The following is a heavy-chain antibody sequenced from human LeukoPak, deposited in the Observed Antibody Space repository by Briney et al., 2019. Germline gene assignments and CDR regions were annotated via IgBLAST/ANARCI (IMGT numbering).Heavy chain of an antibody. CDR1: GFAFSHHG. Sequence: GRSLTLSCAASGFAFSHHGIHWVRQAPGKGLEWVALISSDGSNDYYTDSVKGRFTISRDNSQNTLSLHMSSLTAEDTAVYYCARDPGIAVAMYYFDFWGQGTPVTVSS. V-gene: IGHV3-30*05. D-gene: IGHD6-19*01. J-gene: IGHJ4*02. CDR2: ISSDGSND. CDR3: ARDPGIAVAMYYFDF.